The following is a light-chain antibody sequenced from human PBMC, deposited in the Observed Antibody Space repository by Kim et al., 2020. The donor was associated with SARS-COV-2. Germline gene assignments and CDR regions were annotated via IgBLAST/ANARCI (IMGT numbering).Light chain of an antibody. CDR2: KDS. V-gene: IGLV3-27*01. CDR1: VLAKKY. J-gene: IGLJ3*02. CDR3: YSAADNIGV. Sequence: SYELTQPSSVSVSPGQTARITCSGDVLAKKYARWFQQKPGQAPVLVIYKDSERPSGIPERFSCSSSGTTVTLTISGAQVEDEADYYCYSAADNIGVFGGGTQLTVL.